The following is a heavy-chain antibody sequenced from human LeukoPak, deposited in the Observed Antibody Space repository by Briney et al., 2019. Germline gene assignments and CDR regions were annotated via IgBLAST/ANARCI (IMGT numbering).Heavy chain of an antibody. CDR2: IKQDGSEK. Sequence: GGSLRLSCAASGFTFSNAWMSWVRQAPGKGLEWVANIKQDGSEKYYVDSVEGRFTVSRDNTKNSLYLQMNSLRAEDTAVYYCTMIEWERWRGWGQGTLVTVSS. J-gene: IGHJ4*02. V-gene: IGHV3-7*01. CDR1: GFTFSNAW. D-gene: IGHD1-26*01. CDR3: TMIEWERWRG.